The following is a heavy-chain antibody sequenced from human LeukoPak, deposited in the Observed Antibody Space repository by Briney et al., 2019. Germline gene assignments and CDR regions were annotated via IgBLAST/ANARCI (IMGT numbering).Heavy chain of an antibody. V-gene: IGHV1-69*04. D-gene: IGHD2-15*01. CDR2: IIPILGIA. Sequence: SVKVSCKASGGTFSSYAIRWVRQAPGQGLEWMGRIIPILGIANYAQKFQGRVTITADKSTSTAYMELSSLRSEDTAVYYCARHHCSGGSCYFDYWGQGTLVTVSS. J-gene: IGHJ4*02. CDR1: GGTFSSYA. CDR3: ARHHCSGGSCYFDY.